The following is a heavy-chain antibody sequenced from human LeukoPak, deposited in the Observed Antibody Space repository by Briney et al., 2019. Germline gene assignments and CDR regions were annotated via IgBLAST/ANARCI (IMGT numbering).Heavy chain of an antibody. CDR3: AGSGYSSGYLFDY. D-gene: IGHD5-18*01. J-gene: IGHJ4*02. CDR1: GGSISSYY. CDR2: IYYSGST. V-gene: IGHV4-59*01. Sequence: SETLSLTCTVSGGSISSYYWSWIRQPPGKGLEWIGYIYYSGSTNYNPSLKSRVTISVDTSKNQFSLKLTSVTAADTAMYYCAGSGYSSGYLFDYWGQGTLVTVSS.